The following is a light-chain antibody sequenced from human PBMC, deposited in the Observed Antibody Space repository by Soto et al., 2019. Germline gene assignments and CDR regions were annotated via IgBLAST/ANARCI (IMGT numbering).Light chain of an antibody. CDR3: QQYDNLLFT. Sequence: DIQMTQSPSSLSASVGDRVTITCQASQDISNYLNWYQQKPGKAPKLLIYDASNLETGVPSRFSGSGSGTNFTLPIRSLQTEDIATYYCQQYDNLLFTFGPGTKVDIK. V-gene: IGKV1-33*01. CDR2: DAS. J-gene: IGKJ3*01. CDR1: QDISNY.